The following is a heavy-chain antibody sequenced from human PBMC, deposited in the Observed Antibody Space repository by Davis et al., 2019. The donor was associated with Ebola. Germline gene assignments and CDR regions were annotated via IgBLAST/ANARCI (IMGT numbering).Heavy chain of an antibody. Sequence: IPSLTRAVYGGSFSRHHWSWIRPRPGKGLEWIGEINHSGSTNYKPSLKSRVTIKIDTSKNQLSLKLSSVTAADTAVYYCASLCVGSCYTVRYYYYGMDVWGQGTTVTVSS. V-gene: IGHV4-34*01. CDR3: ASLCVGSCYTVRYYYYGMDV. CDR2: INHSGST. D-gene: IGHD2-15*01. CDR1: GGSFSRHH. J-gene: IGHJ6*02.